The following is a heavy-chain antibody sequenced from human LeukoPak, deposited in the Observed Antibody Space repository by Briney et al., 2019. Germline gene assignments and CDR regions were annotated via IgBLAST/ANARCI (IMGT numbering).Heavy chain of an antibody. CDR3: ARPSSGGWYNWFDP. J-gene: IGHJ5*02. V-gene: IGHV4-34*01. D-gene: IGHD3-10*01. CDR2: INHSGST. Sequence: PSETLSLTCAVYGGSFSGYYWSWIRQPPGKGLEWIGEINHSGSTNYNPSLKRRVTISVDTSKNQFSLKLSSVTAADTAVYYCARPSSGGWYNWFDPWGQGTLVTVSS. CDR1: GGSFSGYY.